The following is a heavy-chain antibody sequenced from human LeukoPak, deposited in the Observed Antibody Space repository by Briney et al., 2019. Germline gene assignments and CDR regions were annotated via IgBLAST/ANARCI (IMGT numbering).Heavy chain of an antibody. Sequence: GSLRLSCAASGFTFSSYSMQWVRQTPGKGLEWVGIMSNSGENTFYGEAVKGRFTISRDNSQNTLYLQMNSLRPEDTAVYYCAKGGASVTRYVDYWGQGTLATVSS. V-gene: IGHV3-30*18. J-gene: IGHJ4*02. D-gene: IGHD4-17*01. CDR3: AKGGASVTRYVDY. CDR1: GFTFSSYS. CDR2: MSNSGENT.